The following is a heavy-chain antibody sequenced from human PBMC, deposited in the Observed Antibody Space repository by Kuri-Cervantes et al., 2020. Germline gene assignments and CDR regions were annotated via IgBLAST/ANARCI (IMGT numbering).Heavy chain of an antibody. CDR2: IYSGGST. D-gene: IGHD3-22*01. J-gene: IGHJ5*02. Sequence: LSLTCAASGFTVSSNYMSWVRQGPGKGLEWVSVIYSGGSTYYADSVKGRFTISRDNSKNTLYLQMNSLRAEDTAVYYCARWHYYDPPRCFDPWGQGTLVTVSS. CDR1: GFTVSSNY. CDR3: ARWHYYDPPRCFDP. V-gene: IGHV3-53*01.